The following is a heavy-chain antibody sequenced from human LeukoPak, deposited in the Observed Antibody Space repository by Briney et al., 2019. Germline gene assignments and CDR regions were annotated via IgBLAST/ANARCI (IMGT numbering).Heavy chain of an antibody. Sequence: PGGSLRLSCAPSGFTFSSYGMHWVRQAPGKGLEWVAVISYDGSNKYYADSVKGRFTISRDNSKNTLYLQMNSLRAEDTAVYYCARERSTVAPPHPFDYWGQGTLVTVSS. J-gene: IGHJ4*02. D-gene: IGHD4-23*01. V-gene: IGHV3-30*12. CDR1: GFTFSSYG. CDR2: ISYDGSNK. CDR3: ARERSTVAPPHPFDY.